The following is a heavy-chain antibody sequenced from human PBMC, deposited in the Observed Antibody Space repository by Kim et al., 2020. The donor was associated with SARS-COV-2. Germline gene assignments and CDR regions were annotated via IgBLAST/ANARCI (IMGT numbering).Heavy chain of an antibody. J-gene: IGHJ6*02. V-gene: IGHV4-61*02. Sequence: SETLSLTCTVSGGSISSGSYYWSWIRQPAGKGLEWIGRIYTSGSTNYNPSLKSRVTISVDTSKNQFSLKLSSVTAADTAEYYCAREEVSSGSYEYYYYGMDVWGQGTTVTVSS. D-gene: IGHD1-26*01. CDR2: IYTSGST. CDR1: GGSISSGSYY. CDR3: AREEVSSGSYEYYYYGMDV.